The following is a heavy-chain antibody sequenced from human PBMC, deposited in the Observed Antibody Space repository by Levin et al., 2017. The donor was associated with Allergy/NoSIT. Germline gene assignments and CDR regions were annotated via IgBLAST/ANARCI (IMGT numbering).Heavy chain of an antibody. CDR3: ATGARFLEWLFGPRFDY. Sequence: GESLNISCKVSGYTLTELSMHWVRQAPGKGLEWMGGFDPEDGETIYAQKFQGRVTMTEDTSTDTAYMELSSLRSEDTAVYYCATGARFLEWLFGPRFDYWGHGTLVTVSS. CDR2: FDPEDGET. J-gene: IGHJ4*01. V-gene: IGHV1-24*01. D-gene: IGHD3-3*01. CDR1: GYTLTELS.